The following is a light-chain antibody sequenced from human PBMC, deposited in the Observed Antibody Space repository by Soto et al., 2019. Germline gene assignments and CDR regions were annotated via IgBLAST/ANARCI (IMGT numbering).Light chain of an antibody. CDR1: QSVSSNF. CDR3: QQYDSSPRT. Sequence: ENVLTQSPGTLSLSPGERATLSSRASQSVSSNFLAWYQQKPGQAPRLLIYGASNRATGIPDRFSGSGSGTDFTLTISRLEPEDFAVYYCQQYDSSPRTFGQGTKVEIK. J-gene: IGKJ1*01. CDR2: GAS. V-gene: IGKV3-20*01.